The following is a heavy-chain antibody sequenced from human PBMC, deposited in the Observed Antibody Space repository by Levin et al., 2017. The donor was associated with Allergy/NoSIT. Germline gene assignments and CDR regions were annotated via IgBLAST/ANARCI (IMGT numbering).Heavy chain of an antibody. V-gene: IGHV3-23*01. Sequence: GGSLRLSCVASGFTFSSHAMSWVRQAPGKGLEWVLVISGSGGSTKYADSVKGRFTISRDNSKNTLYLQMNSLRAEDTAVYYCAKDRATCTSGGSCNSLDYYYYYGMDVWGQGTTVTVSS. D-gene: IGHD2-15*01. CDR2: ISGSGGST. CDR1: GFTFSSHA. J-gene: IGHJ6*02. CDR3: AKDRATCTSGGSCNSLDYYYYYGMDV.